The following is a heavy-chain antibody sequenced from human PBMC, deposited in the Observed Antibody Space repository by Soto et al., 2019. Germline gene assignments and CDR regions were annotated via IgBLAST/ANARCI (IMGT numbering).Heavy chain of an antibody. CDR1: GYSFTSYW. J-gene: IGHJ5*02. CDR2: IYPGDSDT. Sequence: PGESLKISCKGSGYSFTSYWIGWVRQMPGKGLEWMGIIYPGDSDTRYSPSFQGQVTISADKSIGTAYLQWSSLKASDTAMYYCARQNYDILTGYHHTNWFDPWGQGTLVTVSS. V-gene: IGHV5-51*01. CDR3: ARQNYDILTGYHHTNWFDP. D-gene: IGHD3-9*01.